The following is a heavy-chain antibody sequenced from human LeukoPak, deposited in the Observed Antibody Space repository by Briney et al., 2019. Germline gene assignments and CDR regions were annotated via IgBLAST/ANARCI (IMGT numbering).Heavy chain of an antibody. CDR2: INHSGST. D-gene: IGHD4-11*01. J-gene: IGHJ6*03. Sequence: SETLSLTCAVYGGSFSGYYWSWIRQPPGKGLEWIGEINHSGSTNYNPSLKSRVTISVDTPKNQFSLKLSSVTAADTAVYYCARGTVTTWYYYYYYYMDVWGKGTTVTVSS. V-gene: IGHV4-34*01. CDR3: ARGTVTTWYYYYYYYMDV. CDR1: GGSFSGYY.